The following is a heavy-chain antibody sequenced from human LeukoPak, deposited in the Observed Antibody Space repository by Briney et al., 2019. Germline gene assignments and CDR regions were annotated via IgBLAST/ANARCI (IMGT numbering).Heavy chain of an antibody. Sequence: EASVTVSCTASGYTFTSYGISWVRQAPGQGLEWMGWISAYNGNTNYAQKLQGRVTMTTDTSTSTAYMELRSLRSDDTAVYYCARDLARDVDYWGQGTLVTVSS. CDR3: ARDLARDVDY. CDR2: ISAYNGNT. V-gene: IGHV1-18*01. J-gene: IGHJ4*02. CDR1: GYTFTSYG.